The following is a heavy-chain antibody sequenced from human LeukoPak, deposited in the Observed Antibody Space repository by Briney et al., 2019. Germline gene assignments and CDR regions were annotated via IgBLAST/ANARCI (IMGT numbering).Heavy chain of an antibody. V-gene: IGHV3-66*01. CDR2: SYSGGST. CDR3: TRAGQWTYGFQDY. Sequence: SGGSLRLSCAASGFIVSTYYMSWVRQAPGKGLEWVSISYSGGSTYYADSVKGRFTISRDNSKDTLYLQMNSLRDEDTAVYYCTRAGQWTYGFQDYWGQGALVTVSS. D-gene: IGHD3-10*01. CDR1: GFIVSTYY. J-gene: IGHJ4*02.